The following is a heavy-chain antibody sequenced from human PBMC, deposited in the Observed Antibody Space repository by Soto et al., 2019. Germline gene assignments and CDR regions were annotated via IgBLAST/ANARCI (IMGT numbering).Heavy chain of an antibody. CDR1: GGSISSSSYY. Sequence: SDTLSLTCTVSGGSISSSSYYWGWIRQPPGKGLEWIGSIYYSGSTYYNPSLKSRVTISVDTSKNQFSLKLSSVTAADTAVYYCVRLRPDIVSRYNWFDPWGQGTLVTVS. J-gene: IGHJ5*02. CDR3: VRLRPDIVSRYNWFDP. D-gene: IGHD2-15*01. V-gene: IGHV4-39*01. CDR2: IYYSGST.